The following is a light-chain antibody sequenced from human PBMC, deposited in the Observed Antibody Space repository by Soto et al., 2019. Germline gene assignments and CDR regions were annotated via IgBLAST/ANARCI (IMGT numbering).Light chain of an antibody. J-gene: IGKJ1*01. V-gene: IGKV3-15*01. Sequence: EIVMTQSPATLSVSPGERATLSCRASQSVSSNLAWYQQKPGQSPRLLIYGASTRATGVPARFSGSGSGTEFTLTISSLQSEDFAVYYCQKYINLWTFGQGTKVEIK. CDR3: QKYINLWT. CDR1: QSVSSN. CDR2: GAS.